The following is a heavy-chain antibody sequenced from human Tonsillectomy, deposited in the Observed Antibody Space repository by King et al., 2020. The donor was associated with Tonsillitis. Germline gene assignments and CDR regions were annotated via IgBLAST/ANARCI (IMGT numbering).Heavy chain of an antibody. CDR2: IIPIFGTG. Sequence: VQLVESGAEVKKPGSSVKVSCKASGGTFGSYAISWVRQAPGQGLEWMGGIIPIFGTGNYAQKFQGRVTITADASTSTAYMEVSSLRSEDTAVYYCARDHSEAYFDYWGQGTLVTVSS. CDR1: GGTFGSYA. D-gene: IGHD3-10*01. V-gene: IGHV1-69*01. J-gene: IGHJ4*02. CDR3: ARDHSEAYFDY.